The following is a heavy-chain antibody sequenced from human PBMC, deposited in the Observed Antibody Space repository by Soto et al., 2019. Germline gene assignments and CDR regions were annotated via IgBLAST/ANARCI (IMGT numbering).Heavy chain of an antibody. CDR1: GYSFTSYW. D-gene: IGHD3-10*01. J-gene: IGHJ6*02. V-gene: IGHV5-51*01. Sequence: GESLKISCKGSGYSFTSYWIGWVRQMPGKGLEWMGIIYPGDSDTRYSPSFQGQVNISANKSISTAYLQWSSLKASDTAMYYCASRGPTRSYYYYYGMDVWGQGTTVTVSS. CDR3: ASRGPTRSYYYYYGMDV. CDR2: IYPGDSDT.